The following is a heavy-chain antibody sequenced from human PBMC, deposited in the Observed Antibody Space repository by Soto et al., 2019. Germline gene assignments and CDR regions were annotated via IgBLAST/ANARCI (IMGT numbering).Heavy chain of an antibody. V-gene: IGHV3-33*01. Sequence: PGGSLRLSCAASGFTFSSYDMHWVRQAPGKGLEWVAIIWYDGSSKYSADSVKGRFTISRDNSKNTLYLQMNSLRAEDTVVYYWARGITGNTYGPSDYSGQGTPVTVSS. CDR3: ARGITGNTYGPSDY. D-gene: IGHD1-7*01. CDR2: IWYDGSSK. J-gene: IGHJ4*02. CDR1: GFTFSSYD.